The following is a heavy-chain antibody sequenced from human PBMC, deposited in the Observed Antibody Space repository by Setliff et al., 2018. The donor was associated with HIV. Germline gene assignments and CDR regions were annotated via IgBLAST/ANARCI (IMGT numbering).Heavy chain of an antibody. CDR3: ARYAAAEIGPHWFDP. J-gene: IGHJ5*02. V-gene: IGHV1-69*05. CDR2: IIPIFGTA. CDR1: GGTFSSYA. Sequence: SVKVSCKASGGTFSSYAISWVRQAPGQGLEWMGGIIPIFGTANYAQKFQGRVTITTDESTSTAYMELSSLRSEDTAVYYCARYAAAEIGPHWFDPWGQGTLVTVSS. D-gene: IGHD6-13*01.